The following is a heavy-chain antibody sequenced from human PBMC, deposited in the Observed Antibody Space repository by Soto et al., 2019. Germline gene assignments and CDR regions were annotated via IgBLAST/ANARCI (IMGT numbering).Heavy chain of an antibody. CDR2: IYPGDSDT. CDR3: ARLDIVVVAVNYYYYMDV. J-gene: IGHJ6*03. CDR1: AYIFTSYS. V-gene: IGHV5-51*01. Sequence: GESLKISCNISAYIFTSYSIGWVSQMPRKGLQSMAIIYPGDSDTRYSPSLQGQVTISADKSISTAYLQWSSLKASDTVMYYFARLDIVVVAVNYYYYMDVWGKGTKVTVSS. D-gene: IGHD2-15*01.